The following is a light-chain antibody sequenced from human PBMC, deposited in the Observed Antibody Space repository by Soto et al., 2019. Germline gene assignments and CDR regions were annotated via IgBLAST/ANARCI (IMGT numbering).Light chain of an antibody. V-gene: IGLV2-14*03. CDR1: SSDVYGYNS. CDR3: SSYTTSSTPHYV. J-gene: IGLJ1*01. Sequence: QSVLTQPASVSGSPGQSITISCTGTSSDVYGYNSVSWYQHHPGKAPKLMIFDVSDRPSGVSSRFSGSKSGNTASLTISGLQAEDEADYYCSSYTTSSTPHYVFGPGTKSPS. CDR2: DVS.